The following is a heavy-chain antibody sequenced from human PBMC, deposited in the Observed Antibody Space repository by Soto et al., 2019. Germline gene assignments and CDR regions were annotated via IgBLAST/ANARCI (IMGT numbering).Heavy chain of an antibody. V-gene: IGHV1-3*01. J-gene: IGHJ5*02. Sequence: ASVKVSCKASGYTFTSYAMHWVRQAPGQRLEWMGWINAGNGNTNYAQKLQGRVTMTTDTSTSTAYMELRSLRSDDTAVYYCAREEYYYDSSGYYQNWFDPWGQGTLVTVS. D-gene: IGHD3-22*01. CDR2: INAGNGNT. CDR1: GYTFTSYA. CDR3: AREEYYYDSSGYYQNWFDP.